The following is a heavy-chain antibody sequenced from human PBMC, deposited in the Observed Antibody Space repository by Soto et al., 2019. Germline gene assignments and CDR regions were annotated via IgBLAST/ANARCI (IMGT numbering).Heavy chain of an antibody. Sequence: GGSLRLSCAASGFTFSSYAMHWVRQAPGKGLEWVAVISFDGSNKYYADSVKGRFTISRDNSENTLYLQMNSLRAEDTAVYYCARERSYYDSSGYSPGFDYWGQGTLVTVSS. CDR3: ARERSYYDSSGYSPGFDY. V-gene: IGHV3-30-3*01. CDR1: GFTFSSYA. J-gene: IGHJ4*02. CDR2: ISFDGSNK. D-gene: IGHD3-22*01.